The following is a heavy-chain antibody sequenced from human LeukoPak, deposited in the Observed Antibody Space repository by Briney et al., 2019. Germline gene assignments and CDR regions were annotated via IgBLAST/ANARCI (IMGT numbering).Heavy chain of an antibody. V-gene: IGHV4-59*01. J-gene: IGHJ6*02. D-gene: IGHD3-10*01. CDR1: GGSISNSY. CDR3: ARVRGNYYYYGMDV. CDR2: IYYSGST. Sequence: PSETLSLTCSVSGGSISNSYWSWIRQPPGKGLEWIGYIYYSGSTNYNPSLKSRVTISVDTSKNQFSPKLSSVTAADTAVYYCARVRGNYYYYGMDVWGQGTTVTVSS.